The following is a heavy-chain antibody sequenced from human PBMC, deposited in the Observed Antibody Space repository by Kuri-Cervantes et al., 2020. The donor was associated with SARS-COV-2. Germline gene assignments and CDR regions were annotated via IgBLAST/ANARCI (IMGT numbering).Heavy chain of an antibody. Sequence: SGPTLVKPTQTLTLTCTFSGFSLNTSGVGVGWIRQPPGKALEWLALIYWNDDKRYSLSLKSRLTITKDTSKNQVVLTMTNMDPVDTATYYCARDIAAAGTGYFDYWGQGTLVTVSS. J-gene: IGHJ4*02. V-gene: IGHV2-5*01. D-gene: IGHD6-13*01. CDR1: GFSLNTSGVG. CDR3: ARDIAAAGTGYFDY. CDR2: IYWNDDK.